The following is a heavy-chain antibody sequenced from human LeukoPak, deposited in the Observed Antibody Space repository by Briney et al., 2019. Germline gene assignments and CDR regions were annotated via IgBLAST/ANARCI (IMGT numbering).Heavy chain of an antibody. CDR2: IIPIFGTA. D-gene: IGHD5-18*01. CDR1: GGTFSSYA. Sequence: ASVKVSCKASGGTFSSYAISWVRQAPGQGLEWMGGIIPIFGTANYAQKFQGRDTITADESTSTAYMELSGLRSEDTAVYYCARDRGWAGYTYGFYYWGQGTLVTVSS. CDR3: ARDRGWAGYTYGFYY. J-gene: IGHJ4*02. V-gene: IGHV1-69*13.